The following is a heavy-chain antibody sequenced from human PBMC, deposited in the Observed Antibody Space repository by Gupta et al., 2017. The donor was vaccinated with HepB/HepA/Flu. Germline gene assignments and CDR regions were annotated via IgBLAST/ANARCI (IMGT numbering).Heavy chain of an antibody. CDR1: GYTFTSYG. CDR2: ISAYNGNT. V-gene: IGHV1-18*01. CDR3: ARAPVDYGRRRRYYYYYYMDV. J-gene: IGHJ6*03. D-gene: IGHD4-17*01. Sequence: QVQLVQSGAEVKKPGASVKVSCKASGYTFTSYGISWVRQAPGQGLEWMGWISAYNGNTNYAQKLQGRVTMTTDTSTSTAYMELRSLRSDDTAVYYCARAPVDYGRRRRYYYYYYMDVWGKGTTVTVSS.